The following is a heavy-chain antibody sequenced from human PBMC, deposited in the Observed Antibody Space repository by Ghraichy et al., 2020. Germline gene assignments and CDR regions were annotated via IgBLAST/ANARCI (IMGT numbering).Heavy chain of an antibody. CDR3: ATLGGGLATSTAWATVNYFDY. Sequence: ESLNISCAVYGGPFSGYYWSWIRQPPGKGLEWIGQINHEGITDYNPSLKSRVTISLDRSQDQFSLKLTSVTAADTAVYYCATLGGGLATSTAWATVNYFDYWGQGTLVTVSS. D-gene: IGHD1-26*01. CDR2: INHEGIT. CDR1: GGPFSGYY. J-gene: IGHJ4*02. V-gene: IGHV4-34*01.